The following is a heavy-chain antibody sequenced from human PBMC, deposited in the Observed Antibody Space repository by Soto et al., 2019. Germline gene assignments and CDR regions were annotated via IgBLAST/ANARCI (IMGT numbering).Heavy chain of an antibody. J-gene: IGHJ4*02. D-gene: IGHD5-12*01. V-gene: IGHV3-23*01. CDR2: ISASGGST. Sequence: GGSLRLSCAASGFIFASYAMSWVRQAPGKGLEWVSGISASGGSTYYADSVKGRFTISRDNSKNTLYLQMNSLRAEDTAVYYCAKDRASWPLYYFDYWGQGTLVTISS. CDR3: AKDRASWPLYYFDY. CDR1: GFIFASYA.